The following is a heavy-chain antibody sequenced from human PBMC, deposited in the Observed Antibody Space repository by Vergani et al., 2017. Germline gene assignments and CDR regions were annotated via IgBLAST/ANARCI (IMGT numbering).Heavy chain of an antibody. CDR2: IYTSGST. V-gene: IGHV4-61*02. CDR1: GGSISSGTYY. Sequence: QVQLQESGPGLVKPSQTLSLTCTVSGGSISSGTYYWSWIRQPAGKGLEWIALIYTSGSTNYNPSLKSRVSMSLDTSKNQFSLKLSSVTAADTAVFYCAREAYCSSTSCPHDAFDIWGQGTMVTVSS. CDR3: AREAYCSSTSCPHDAFDI. J-gene: IGHJ3*02. D-gene: IGHD2-2*01.